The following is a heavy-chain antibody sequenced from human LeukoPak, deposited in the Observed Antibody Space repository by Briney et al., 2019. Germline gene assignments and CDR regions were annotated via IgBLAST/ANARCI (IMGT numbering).Heavy chain of an antibody. D-gene: IGHD2-21*02. CDR1: GFSFRDFA. CDR3: VKGRCDGGCHTREFDY. Sequence: GGSLRLSCAASGFSFRDFAVHWVRQVPGKGLEWVSGISWNSGSLGHADSVRGRFTVFRDNANNFLYLQMNSLTPEDTALYYCVKGRCDGGCHTREFDYWGQGTLVTVPS. CDR2: ISWNSGSL. J-gene: IGHJ4*02. V-gene: IGHV3-9*01.